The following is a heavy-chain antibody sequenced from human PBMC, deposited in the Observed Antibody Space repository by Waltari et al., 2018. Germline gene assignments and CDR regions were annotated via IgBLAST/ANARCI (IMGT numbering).Heavy chain of an antibody. CDR1: GGTFSSYA. V-gene: IGHV1-69*05. J-gene: IGHJ3*02. Sequence: QVQLVQSGAEVKKPGSSVKVSCKASGGTFSSYAISWVRQAPGQGLEWMGRIIPIFGTANYAQKLQGRVTMTTDTSTSTAYMELRSLRSDDTAVYYCASWVQLEYRAFDIWGQGTMVTVSS. D-gene: IGHD1-1*01. CDR3: ASWVQLEYRAFDI. CDR2: IIPIFGTA.